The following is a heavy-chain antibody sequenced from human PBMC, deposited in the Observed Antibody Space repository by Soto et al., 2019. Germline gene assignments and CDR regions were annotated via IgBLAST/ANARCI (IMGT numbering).Heavy chain of an antibody. CDR3: ARVDTAGSSSWYAFDI. CDR2: ISYDGSNK. D-gene: IGHD6-13*01. Sequence: GGSLRLSCAASGFTFSSYAMHWVRQAPGKGLEWVAVISYDGSNKYYADSVKGRFTISRDNSKNTLYLQMNSLRAEDTAVYYCARVDTAGSSSWYAFDIWGQGTMVTVSS. CDR1: GFTFSSYA. J-gene: IGHJ3*02. V-gene: IGHV3-30-3*01.